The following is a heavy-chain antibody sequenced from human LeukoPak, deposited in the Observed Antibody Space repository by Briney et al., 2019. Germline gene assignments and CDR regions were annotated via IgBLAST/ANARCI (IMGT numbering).Heavy chain of an antibody. J-gene: IGHJ5*02. Sequence: GASVKVSCKASGYTFTGYYMHWVRQAPGQGLEWMGWINPNSGGTNYAQKFQGRVAMTRDTSISTAYMELSRLRSDDTAVYYCARDRVVGTAILAWFDPWGQGTLVTVSS. CDR1: GYTFTGYY. V-gene: IGHV1-2*02. CDR3: ARDRVVGTAILAWFDP. D-gene: IGHD5-18*01. CDR2: INPNSGGT.